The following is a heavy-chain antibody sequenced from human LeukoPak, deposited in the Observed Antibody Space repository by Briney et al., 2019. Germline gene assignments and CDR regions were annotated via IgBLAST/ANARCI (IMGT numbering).Heavy chain of an antibody. CDR2: ISGSGDST. Sequence: PGGSLRLSCAASGFTFTTYAMSWVRQAPGKGLEWVSVISGSGDSTYYADSVKGRFTISRDISKNTLYPQMKSLRAGDTAVYYCAKDKTYDDFWSGHDAFDIWGQGTMVTVSS. D-gene: IGHD3-3*01. CDR1: GFTFTTYA. CDR3: AKDKTYDDFWSGHDAFDI. J-gene: IGHJ3*02. V-gene: IGHV3-23*01.